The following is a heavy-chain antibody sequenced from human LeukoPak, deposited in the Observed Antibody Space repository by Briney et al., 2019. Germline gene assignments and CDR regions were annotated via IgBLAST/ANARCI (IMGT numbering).Heavy chain of an antibody. CDR3: ANGYSSGWYGFGY. Sequence: GGSLRLSCAASGFTFSSYAMSWVRQAPGKGLEWVSAISGSGGSTYYADSVKGRLTISRDNSKNTLYLQMNSLRVEDTAVYYCANGYSSGWYGFGYWGQGTLVIVSS. J-gene: IGHJ4*02. V-gene: IGHV3-23*01. CDR1: GFTFSSYA. CDR2: ISGSGGST. D-gene: IGHD6-19*01.